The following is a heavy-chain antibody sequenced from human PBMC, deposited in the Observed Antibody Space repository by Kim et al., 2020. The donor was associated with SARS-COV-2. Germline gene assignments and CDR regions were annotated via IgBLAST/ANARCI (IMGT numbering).Heavy chain of an antibody. V-gene: IGHV3-21*01. CDR2: ISSSSSYI. Sequence: GGSLRLSCAASGFTFSSYSMNWVRQAPGKGLEWVSSISSSSSYIYYADSVKGRFTISRDNAKNSLYLQMNSLRAEETAVYYCASEGAIRGWNYWGQGTLVTVSS. D-gene: IGHD2-21*01. CDR1: GFTFSSYS. J-gene: IGHJ4*02. CDR3: ASEGAIRGWNY.